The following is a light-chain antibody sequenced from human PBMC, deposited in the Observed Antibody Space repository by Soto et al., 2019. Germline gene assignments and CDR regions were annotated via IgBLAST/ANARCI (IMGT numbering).Light chain of an antibody. CDR1: QSVSSSY. V-gene: IGKV3-20*01. J-gene: IGKJ4*01. Sequence: ETVVSQSPGALSLTTGERETLSCRAIQSVSSSYLAWYQQKPGQAPRLLIYGASSRATGIPDRFSGSGSGTDFTLTISRLEPEDFAVYYCQQYTNLPPITFAGGTKV. CDR3: QQYTNLPPIT. CDR2: GAS.